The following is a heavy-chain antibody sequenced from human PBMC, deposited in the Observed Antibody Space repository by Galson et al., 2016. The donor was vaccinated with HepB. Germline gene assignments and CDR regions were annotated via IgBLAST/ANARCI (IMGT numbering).Heavy chain of an antibody. V-gene: IGHV3-9*01. CDR3: AKDRGGVIAAPGKYYFYGMDG. Sequence: SLRLSCAASGFNFEGYAMHWVRQAPGKGLEWVSGISWNSGAKGYADSVKGRFTISRDNTKNSLYLQMNSLRAEDTALYYCAKDRGGVIAAPGKYYFYGMDGWGKGAPVTVAS. J-gene: IGHJ6*04. CDR1: GFNFEGYA. D-gene: IGHD2-21*01. CDR2: ISWNSGAK.